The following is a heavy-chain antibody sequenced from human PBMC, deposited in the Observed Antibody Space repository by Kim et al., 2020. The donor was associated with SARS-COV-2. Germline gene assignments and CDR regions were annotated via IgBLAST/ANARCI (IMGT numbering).Heavy chain of an antibody. J-gene: IGHJ6*02. CDR2: IIPIFGTA. CDR3: ARLRRRFGELTPPSSPYYYYYGMDV. CDR1: GGTFSSYA. Sequence: SVKVSCKASGGTFSSYAISWVRQAPGQGLEWMGGIIPIFGTANYAQKFQGRVTITADESTSTAYMELSSLRSEDTAVYYCARLRRRFGELTPPSSPYYYYYGMDVWGQGTTVTVSS. D-gene: IGHD3-10*01. V-gene: IGHV1-69*13.